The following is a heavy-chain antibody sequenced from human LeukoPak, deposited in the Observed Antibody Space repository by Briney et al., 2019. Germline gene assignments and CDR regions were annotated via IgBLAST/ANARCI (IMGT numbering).Heavy chain of an antibody. Sequence: SETLSLTCTVSGGPVSSGSYYWSWIRQPAGKGLEWIGYIFYSGSTNYNPSLKSRVTISVDTSKNQFSLKLSSVTAADTAVYYCARMYSNYFDYWGQGTLVTVSS. D-gene: IGHD4-11*01. V-gene: IGHV4-61*01. CDR2: IFYSGST. CDR3: ARMYSNYFDY. CDR1: GGPVSSGSYY. J-gene: IGHJ4*02.